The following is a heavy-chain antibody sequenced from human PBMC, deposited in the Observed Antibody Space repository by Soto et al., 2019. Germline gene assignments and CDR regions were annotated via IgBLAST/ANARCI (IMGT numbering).Heavy chain of an antibody. Sequence: SGGSLRLSCAASGFTFSDYYMSWIRQAPGKGLAWVSYISSSGSTIYYADSVKGRFTISRDNAKNSLYLQMNSLRAEDTAVYYCAREQDYYDSSGYYPRWFDPWGQGTLVTVDS. D-gene: IGHD3-22*01. CDR1: GFTFSDYY. J-gene: IGHJ5*02. CDR2: ISSSGSTI. CDR3: AREQDYYDSSGYYPRWFDP. V-gene: IGHV3-11*01.